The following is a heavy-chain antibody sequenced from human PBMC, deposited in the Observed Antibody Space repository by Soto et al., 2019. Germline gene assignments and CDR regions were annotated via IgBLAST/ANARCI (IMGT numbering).Heavy chain of an antibody. D-gene: IGHD2-21*02. CDR1: GLTCISYR. Sequence: GGSHRLSCTASGLTCISYRMNWVRQATGKGLEWISYISSSSSTIDYADSVKGRFTISRDNAKNSLYLQMNSLRAEDTAVYYCARVGIVVVTATGAFDIWGQGTMVTVSS. J-gene: IGHJ3*02. CDR3: ARVGIVVVTATGAFDI. V-gene: IGHV3-48*01. CDR2: ISSSSSTI.